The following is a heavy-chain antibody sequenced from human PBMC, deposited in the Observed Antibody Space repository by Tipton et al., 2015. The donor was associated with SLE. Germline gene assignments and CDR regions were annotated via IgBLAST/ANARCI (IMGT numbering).Heavy chain of an antibody. CDR2: LNRDGTNI. J-gene: IGHJ3*02. D-gene: IGHD3-10*01. Sequence: GSLRLSCAASGFTFSNYAMHWVRQAPGRGLMWVSGLNRDGTNIKYGDSVKGRLTISRDTGKSTLYLQMNSLRAEDTAVYYCARGGAPNALDIWGQGTMLIVSS. V-gene: IGHV3-74*01. CDR1: GFTFSNYA. CDR3: ARGGAPNALDI.